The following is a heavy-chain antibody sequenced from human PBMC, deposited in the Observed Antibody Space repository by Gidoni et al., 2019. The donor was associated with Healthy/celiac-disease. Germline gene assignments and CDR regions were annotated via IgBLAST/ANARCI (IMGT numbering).Heavy chain of an antibody. CDR1: GGPFSSYA. CDR2: IIPIFGTA. Sequence: QVQLVQSGAEVKKPGSSVKVSCKASGGPFSSYAISWARQAPGRGLEWMGGIIPIFGTANYAQKFQGRVTITADESTSTAYMELSSLRSEDTAVYYCAKEGGSGYYYTFDYWGQGTLVTVSS. J-gene: IGHJ4*02. CDR3: AKEGGSGYYYTFDY. V-gene: IGHV1-69*01. D-gene: IGHD3-22*01.